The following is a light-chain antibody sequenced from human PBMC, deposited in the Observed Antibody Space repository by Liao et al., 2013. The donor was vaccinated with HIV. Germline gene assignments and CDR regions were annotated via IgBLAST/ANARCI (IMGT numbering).Light chain of an antibody. CDR3: QVWDSSSDLWV. CDR2: YDS. V-gene: IGLV3-21*04. CDR1: NIGSKS. Sequence: SYVLTQPPSVSVAPGKTARITCGGNNIGSKSVHWYQQKPGQAPVLVIYYDSDRPSGIPERFSGSNSGNTATLTISRVEAGDEADYYCQVWDSSSDLWVFGAGTKVTVL. J-gene: IGLJ3*02.